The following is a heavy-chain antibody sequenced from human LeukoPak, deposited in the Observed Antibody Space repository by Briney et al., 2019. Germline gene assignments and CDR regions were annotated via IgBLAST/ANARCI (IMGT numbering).Heavy chain of an antibody. V-gene: IGHV6-1*01. Sequence: SQTLSLTCAISGDSVSGNSPAWNWIRQSPSRGLEWLGRTYYRSKWYNDYAVSVKSRITIDSDTSKNQFSLQLNSVTPEDTAVYYCAREKSRGYYFDSWGQGILVSVSS. CDR1: GDSVSGNSPA. CDR2: TYYRSKWYN. J-gene: IGHJ4*02. CDR3: AREKSRGYYFDS.